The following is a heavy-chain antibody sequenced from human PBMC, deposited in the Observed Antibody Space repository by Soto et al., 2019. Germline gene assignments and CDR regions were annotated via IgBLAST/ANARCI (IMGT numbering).Heavy chain of an antibody. V-gene: IGHV1-8*01. J-gene: IGHJ4*02. CDR3: AKFVGKDPFAY. CDR1: GYTFTNHD. CDR2: MNPNSGST. Sequence: QVQLVQSGAEVKKPGASVKVSCKASGYTFTNHDINWVRQDTGQGLEWMGWMNPNSGSTGYAQKFQGRITLTRNPSISTSYMELSSLRSEDTAVYYCAKFVGKDPFAYWGQGTLVTVSS. D-gene: IGHD2-21*01.